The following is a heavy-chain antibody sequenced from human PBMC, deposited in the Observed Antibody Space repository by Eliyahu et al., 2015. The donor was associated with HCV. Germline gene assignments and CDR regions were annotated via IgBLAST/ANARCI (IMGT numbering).Heavy chain of an antibody. Sequence: EXHLVETGGGXVQPGGSLXLFCAAXGFTFSTDWXGWVRXAPGKGPEWVANIQKDGSEKDYVDSVKGRFTISRDNSRKYLYLQMNSLRVEDTAVYYCTSGVGYIDHWGQGTLVTVSS. D-gene: IGHD5-18*01. CDR1: GFTFSTDW. CDR3: TSGVGYIDH. V-gene: IGHV3-7*01. J-gene: IGHJ4*02. CDR2: IQKDGSEK.